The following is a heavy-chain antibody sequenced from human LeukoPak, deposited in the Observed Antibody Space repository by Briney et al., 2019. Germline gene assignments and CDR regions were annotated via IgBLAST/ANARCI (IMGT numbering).Heavy chain of an antibody. CDR2: ISAYNGNT. CDR3: ASLFDDSSRGGFDY. V-gene: IGHV1-18*01. CDR1: GYTFTSYG. D-gene: IGHD6-13*01. Sequence: ASVKVSCKASGYTFTSYGISWVRQAPGQGLEWMGWISAYNGNTNYAQKLQGRVTMTTDTSTSTVYMELSSLRSEDTAVYYCASLFDDSSRGGFDYWGQGTLVTVSS. J-gene: IGHJ4*02.